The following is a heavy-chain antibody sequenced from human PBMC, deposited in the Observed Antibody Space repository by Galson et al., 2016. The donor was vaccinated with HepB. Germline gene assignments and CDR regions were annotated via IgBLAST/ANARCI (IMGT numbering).Heavy chain of an antibody. CDR3: ARDVQYRFDS. Sequence: SVKVSCKASGYTFTTSGISWVRQAPGQGLEWMGWISTYSGNTKYAQKFQGGLTLTTDSSTTTAYMDLRSLRFDDTALYYCARDVQYRFDSWGQGTLVTVSS. CDR1: GYTFTTSG. J-gene: IGHJ4*02. CDR2: ISTYSGNT. V-gene: IGHV1-18*01. D-gene: IGHD2/OR15-2a*01.